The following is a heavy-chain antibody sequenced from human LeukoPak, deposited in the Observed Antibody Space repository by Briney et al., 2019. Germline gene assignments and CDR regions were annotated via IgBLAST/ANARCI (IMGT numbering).Heavy chain of an antibody. J-gene: IGHJ5*02. Sequence: PSETLSLTCAVSGYSISSGYYWGWIRQPPGKGLEWIGSIFHSGSTYYNPSLKSRVTISVDTSKNQFSLKLSSVTAADTAVYYCARENCSSTSCYFHSYNWFDPWGQGTLVTVSS. CDR1: GYSISSGYY. CDR2: IFHSGST. CDR3: ARENCSSTSCYFHSYNWFDP. V-gene: IGHV4-38-2*02. D-gene: IGHD2-2*01.